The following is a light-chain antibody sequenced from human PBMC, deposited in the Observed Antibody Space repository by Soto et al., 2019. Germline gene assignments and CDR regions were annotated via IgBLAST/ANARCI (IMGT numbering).Light chain of an antibody. CDR2: DAS. Sequence: DIVLTQSPATLSLSPGEGATLSCRASQSVSTYLAWHQQRPGQAPRLLIYDASSRAPGTPARFSGSGSGRDFTLTISSLEHEDFAIYYCQQRSSWPLTFGGGTKVDIK. V-gene: IGKV3-11*02. CDR3: QQRSSWPLT. CDR1: QSVSTY. J-gene: IGKJ4*01.